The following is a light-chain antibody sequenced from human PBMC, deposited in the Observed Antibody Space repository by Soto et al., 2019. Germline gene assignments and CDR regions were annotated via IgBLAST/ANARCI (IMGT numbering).Light chain of an antibody. CDR2: SAS. V-gene: IGKV1-39*01. CDR1: QDINVY. CDR3: QHGYVAPYN. J-gene: IGKJ2*01. Sequence: DIQMTQSPSSVSASIGDTVIITCRASQDINVYLNWYQHKPGEVPKLLIYSASTLHSGVPSRFTGSGSETDFTLTIRGLPPEDFATYYCQHGYVAPYNFGQGTKVDI.